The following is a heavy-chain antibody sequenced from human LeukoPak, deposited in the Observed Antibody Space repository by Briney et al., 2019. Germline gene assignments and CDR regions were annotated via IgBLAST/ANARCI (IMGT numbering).Heavy chain of an antibody. CDR3: ARDSGYDILTGYSPYFDY. Sequence: SETLSLTCTVSGGSISSGGYYWRWIRQHPGKGLEWIGYIYYSGSTYYNPSLKSRVTISVDTTKNQFSLKLSSVTAADTAVYYCARDSGYDILTGYSPYFDYWGQGTLVTVSS. CDR1: GGSISSGGYY. J-gene: IGHJ4*02. V-gene: IGHV4-31*03. D-gene: IGHD3-9*01. CDR2: IYYSGST.